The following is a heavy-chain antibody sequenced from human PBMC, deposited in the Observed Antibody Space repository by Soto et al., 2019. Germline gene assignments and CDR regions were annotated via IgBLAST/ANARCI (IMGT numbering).Heavy chain of an antibody. J-gene: IGHJ6*02. CDR3: ARAPLGRTSGYDFWSGYSFELYGMDV. CDR1: GGSISSGGYY. V-gene: IGHV4-31*03. Sequence: SETLSLTCTVSGGSISSGGYYCSWIRQHPGKGLEWIGYIYYSVSTYYNPSLKSRVTISVDTSKNQFSLKLSSVTAADTAVYYCARAPLGRTSGYDFWSGYSFELYGMDVWGQGTTVTVS. D-gene: IGHD3-3*01. CDR2: IYYSVST.